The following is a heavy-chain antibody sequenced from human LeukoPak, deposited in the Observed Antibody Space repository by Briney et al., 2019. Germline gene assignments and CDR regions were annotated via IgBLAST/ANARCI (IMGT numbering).Heavy chain of an antibody. CDR1: GFRFGGST. CDR2: ISDSGNT. CDR3: ARDASIGPDV. Sequence: GGSLRLSCAASGFRFGGSTISWVRQAPGKGLQWVSSISDSGNTYYAESLKGRITVSRDNAKNSLFLQMNSLRADDTAVYYCARDASIGPDVWGHGTTVTVSS. D-gene: IGHD3-22*01. J-gene: IGHJ6*02. V-gene: IGHV3-21*01.